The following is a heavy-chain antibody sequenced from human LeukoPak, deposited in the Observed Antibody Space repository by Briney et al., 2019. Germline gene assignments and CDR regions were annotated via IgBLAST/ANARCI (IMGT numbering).Heavy chain of an antibody. D-gene: IGHD1-1*01. CDR2: ISYDGSNK. Sequence: GGSLRLSCAASGFTFSSYAMHWVRQAPGKGLEWVAVISYDGSNKYYADSVKGRFTISRDNSKNTLYLQMNSLRAEDTAVYYCAKENGNWNYYVYWGQGTLVTVSS. V-gene: IGHV3-30-3*01. CDR3: AKENGNWNYYVY. J-gene: IGHJ4*02. CDR1: GFTFSSYA.